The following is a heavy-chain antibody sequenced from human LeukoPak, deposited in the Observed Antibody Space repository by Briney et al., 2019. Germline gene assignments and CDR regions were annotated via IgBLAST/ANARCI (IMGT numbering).Heavy chain of an antibody. CDR2: IRHDGHT. J-gene: IGHJ4*02. CDR3: ARDRGIMTTFGGVVAKGAHY. V-gene: IGHV4-38-2*02. CDR1: GYFSTAYY. D-gene: IGHD3-16*02. Sequence: PSETLSLTCTVTGYFSTAYYWVWIRQPPGKGLEWIASIRHDGHTYYNPSLKSRVTISVDMSKNQFSLNLSSVTAADTAVYYCARDRGIMTTFGGVVAKGAHYWGQGTLVTVSS.